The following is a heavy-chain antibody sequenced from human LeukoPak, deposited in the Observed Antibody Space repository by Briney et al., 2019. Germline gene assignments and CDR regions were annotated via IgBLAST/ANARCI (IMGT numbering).Heavy chain of an antibody. CDR1: GGSISSYY. J-gene: IGHJ5*02. Sequence: SETLSLTCTVSGGSISSYYWSWIRQPPGKGLEWIGYIYYSGSTNYNPSLKSRVTISVDMSKNQFSLKLSSVTAADTAVYYCARHVSVRGVIKGKGWFDPWGQGTLVTVSS. V-gene: IGHV4-59*08. D-gene: IGHD3-10*01. CDR2: IYYSGST. CDR3: ARHVSVRGVIKGKGWFDP.